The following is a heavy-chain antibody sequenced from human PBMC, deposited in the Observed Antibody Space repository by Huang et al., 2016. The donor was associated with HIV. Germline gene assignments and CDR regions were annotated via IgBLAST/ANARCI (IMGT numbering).Heavy chain of an antibody. CDR2: IIPLLRAP. D-gene: IGHD3-16*01. CDR1: GGSFSDQI. Sequence: QVQLEQSGPAVRKPGSSVKVSCQASGGSFSDQIVSWVRQAPGQRFEWMGSIIPLLRAPAYAQEFKGRVTMTADESTATIYMELNSLTSEDTAVYYCAMSLRYQYDSRSYWGRYFDYWGQGTLVTVSS. CDR3: AMSLRYQYDSRSYWGRYFDY. V-gene: IGHV1-69*18. J-gene: IGHJ4*02.